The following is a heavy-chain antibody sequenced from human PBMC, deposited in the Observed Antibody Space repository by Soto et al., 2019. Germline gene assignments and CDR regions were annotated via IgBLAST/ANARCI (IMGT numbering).Heavy chain of an antibody. CDR1: GFTFSSYG. Sequence: GGSLRLSCAASGFTFSSYGMHWVRQAPGKGLEWVAVIWYDGSNKYYADSVKGRFIISRDNSKNTLYLQMNSLRAEDTAVYYCARDRVGSSYGMDVWGQGTTVTVSS. D-gene: IGHD6-6*01. CDR3: ARDRVGSSYGMDV. CDR2: IWYDGSNK. J-gene: IGHJ6*02. V-gene: IGHV3-33*01.